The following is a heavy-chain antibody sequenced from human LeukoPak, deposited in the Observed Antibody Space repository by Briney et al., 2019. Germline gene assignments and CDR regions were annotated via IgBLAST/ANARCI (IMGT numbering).Heavy chain of an antibody. CDR1: GFTFSSYA. D-gene: IGHD4-23*01. CDR3: ARAANYGGNLKTDYYYYMDV. Sequence: GGSLRLTCAASGFTFSSYAMHWVRQAPGKGLEYVSAISSNGGSTYYANSVKGRFTISRDNSKNTLYLQMGSLRAEDMAVYYCARAANYGGNLKTDYYYYMDVWGKGTTVTVSS. CDR2: ISSNGGST. J-gene: IGHJ6*03. V-gene: IGHV3-64*01.